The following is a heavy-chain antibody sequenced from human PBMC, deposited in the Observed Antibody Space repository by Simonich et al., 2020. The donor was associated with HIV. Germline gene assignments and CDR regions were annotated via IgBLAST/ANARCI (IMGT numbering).Heavy chain of an antibody. D-gene: IGHD1-1*01. CDR1: GGSLSDYY. CDR3: ARGGGNPNY. CDR2: INHKGRT. V-gene: IGHV4-34*01. J-gene: IGHJ4*02. Sequence: QVQLQQWGAGLLKPSETLSLTCTVYGGSLSDYYWSWIRQPPGKGLEWIGEINHKGRTNYNPSLKSRVSISIDTSKNQFALKLSSVTAADTAVYYCARGGGNPNYWGQGTLVTVSS.